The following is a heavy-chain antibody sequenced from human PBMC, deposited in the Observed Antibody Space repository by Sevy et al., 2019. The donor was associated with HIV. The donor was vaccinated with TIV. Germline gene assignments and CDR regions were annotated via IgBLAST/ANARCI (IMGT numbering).Heavy chain of an antibody. CDR2: IFGARGVI. Sequence: GGSLRLSCAASGFTFTNYAMNWVRQAPGKGLEWVSTIFGARGVIYDADSLKGRFTISRDNSKNTLYLQMDSLGAEDTAVYYCAGGRYDSSGSFDAFDIWGQGTMVTVSS. CDR1: GFTFTNYA. J-gene: IGHJ3*02. V-gene: IGHV3-23*01. D-gene: IGHD3-22*01. CDR3: AGGRYDSSGSFDAFDI.